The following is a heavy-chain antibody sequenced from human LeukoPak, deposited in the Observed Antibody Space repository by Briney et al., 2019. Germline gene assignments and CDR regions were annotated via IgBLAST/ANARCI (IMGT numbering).Heavy chain of an antibody. J-gene: IGHJ4*02. CDR3: TTPEGAYYYGFDY. V-gene: IGHV3-15*01. CDR2: IKSKTDGGTT. Sequence: PGGSLRLSCAASGFTFSNAWMSWVRQAPGKGLEWVGRIKSKTDGGTTDYAAPVKGRFTISRDDSKNTLYLQMNSLKTEDTAVYYCTTPEGAYYYGFDYWGREPWSPSPQ. D-gene: IGHD3-10*01. CDR1: GFTFSNAW.